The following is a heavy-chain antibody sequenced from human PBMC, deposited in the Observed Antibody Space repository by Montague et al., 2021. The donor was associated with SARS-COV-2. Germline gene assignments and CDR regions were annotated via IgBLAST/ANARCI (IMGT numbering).Heavy chain of an antibody. D-gene: IGHD3-22*01. V-gene: IGHV4-34*01. Sequence: SETLSLTCAVSGGSFNDYYWSWVRQPPGKGLEWIGEINHGGITNYSSSLKSRVTISADTSKNQFSLKLKSVTAADTANYYCARGQQGIAMIVVVMIGAEYYFDYWGQGSLVTVSS. CDR1: GGSFNDYY. CDR2: INHGGIT. J-gene: IGHJ4*02. CDR3: ARGQQGIAMIVVVMIGAEYYFDY.